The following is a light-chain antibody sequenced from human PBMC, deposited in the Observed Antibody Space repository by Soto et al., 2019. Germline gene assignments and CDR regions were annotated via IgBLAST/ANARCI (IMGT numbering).Light chain of an antibody. V-gene: IGKV3-11*01. CDR2: DAS. Sequence: EIVLTQSPATLSLSPGERATLSCRASQSVSSYLAWYQQKPAQAPRLLIYDASNSATGIPARFSGSGSGTDFSLTISSLEPEDFAVYYCQQRSNWFTFGQGTRLEIK. CDR1: QSVSSY. J-gene: IGKJ5*01. CDR3: QQRSNWFT.